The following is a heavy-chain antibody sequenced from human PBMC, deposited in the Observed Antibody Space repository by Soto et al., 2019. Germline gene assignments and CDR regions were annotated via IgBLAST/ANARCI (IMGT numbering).Heavy chain of an antibody. V-gene: IGHV4-31*03. Sequence: SETLSLTCTVSGGSISSGGYYWSWILQHPGKGLEWIGYIYYSGSTYYNPSLKSRVTISVDTSKNQFSLKLSSVTAADTAVYYCARDGAGSSWYQGYYYYYGMDVWGQGTTVTVSS. J-gene: IGHJ6*02. CDR2: IYYSGST. CDR3: ARDGAGSSWYQGYYYYYGMDV. CDR1: GGSISSGGYY. D-gene: IGHD6-13*01.